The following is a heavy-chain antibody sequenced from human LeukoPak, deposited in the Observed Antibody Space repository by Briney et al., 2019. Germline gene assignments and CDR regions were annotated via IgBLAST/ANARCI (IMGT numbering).Heavy chain of an antibody. CDR2: ISSSSNYI. Sequence: GGSLRLSCAASGFTFSSYSMNWVRQAPGMGLEWVSCISSSSNYIYYADSVKGRFTISRDNAKNSLYLQMNSLRAEDTAVYYCAKSSGFRVLPYYFDYWGQGTLVTVSS. CDR3: AKSSGFRVLPYYFDY. J-gene: IGHJ4*02. V-gene: IGHV3-21*01. CDR1: GFTFSSYS. D-gene: IGHD3-10*01.